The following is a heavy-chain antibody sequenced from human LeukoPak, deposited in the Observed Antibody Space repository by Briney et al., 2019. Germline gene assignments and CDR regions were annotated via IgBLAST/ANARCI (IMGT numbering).Heavy chain of an antibody. V-gene: IGHV3-66*01. D-gene: IGHD2/OR15-2a*01. Sequence: PGGSLRLSCAASGFTVSSNYMSWVRQAPGKGLEWVSVIYSGGSTYYADSVKGRFTISRDNSKNTLYLQMNSLRAEDTAVYYCARDLSQADYYGMDVWGQGTTVTVSS. CDR1: GFTVSSNY. J-gene: IGHJ6*02. CDR3: ARDLSQADYYGMDV. CDR2: IYSGGST.